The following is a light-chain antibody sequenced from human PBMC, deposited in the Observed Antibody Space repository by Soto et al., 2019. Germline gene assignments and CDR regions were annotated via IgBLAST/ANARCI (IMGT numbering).Light chain of an antibody. Sequence: QSVLTQPASVSGSPGQSITISCTGTSSDVGSYNLVSWYQQHPGKAPKLMIYEDSKRPSGVSDRFSGSKSGNTASLTISGLQAEDEADYSCCSYAGSSTLYVFGTGTKVTVL. CDR1: SSDVGSYNL. CDR3: CSYAGSSTLYV. V-gene: IGLV2-23*01. J-gene: IGLJ1*01. CDR2: EDS.